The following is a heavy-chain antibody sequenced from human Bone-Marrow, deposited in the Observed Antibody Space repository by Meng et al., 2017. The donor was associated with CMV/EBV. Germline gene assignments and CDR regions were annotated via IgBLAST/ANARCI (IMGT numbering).Heavy chain of an antibody. J-gene: IGHJ3*01. V-gene: IGHV1-3*01. Sequence: ASVKVSCKASGYTFTSYAMHWVRQAPGQRLEWMGRSNAGNGNTKYSQKFQGRVTMTRDTSISTAYMELSRLRSDDTAVYYCARSPGASLCAFDLWGQGTMVTVSS. CDR2: SNAGNGNT. CDR3: ARSPGASLCAFDL. CDR1: GYTFTSYA. D-gene: IGHD1-26*01.